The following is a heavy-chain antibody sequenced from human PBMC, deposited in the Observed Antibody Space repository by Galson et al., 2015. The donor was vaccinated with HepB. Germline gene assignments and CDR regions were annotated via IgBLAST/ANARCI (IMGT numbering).Heavy chain of an antibody. CDR2: IRSKAYGGTT. CDR1: GFTFGDYA. Sequence: SLRLSCAASGFTFGDYAMSWFRQAPGKGLEWVGFIRSKAYGGTTEYAASVKGRFTISRDDSKSIAYLQMNSLKTEDTAVYYCTRSFSSSWHGETWVYWGQGTLVTVSS. V-gene: IGHV3-49*03. J-gene: IGHJ4*02. CDR3: TRSFSSSWHGETWVY. D-gene: IGHD6-13*01.